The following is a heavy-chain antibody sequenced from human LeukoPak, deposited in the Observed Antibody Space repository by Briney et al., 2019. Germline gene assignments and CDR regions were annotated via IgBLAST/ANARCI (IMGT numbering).Heavy chain of an antibody. V-gene: IGHV3-23*01. CDR1: GFTFSNYG. J-gene: IGHJ6*02. CDR2: ISGSGGGT. D-gene: IGHD4-11*01. Sequence: PGASLRLSCAASGFTFSNYGMNWVRQAPGKGLEWVSGISGSGGGTYYADSVKGRFTISRDSSKNTLYLQMTSLRAEDTAIYYCAKGPSVTMVGLDVWGQGTTVTVSS. CDR3: AKGPSVTMVGLDV.